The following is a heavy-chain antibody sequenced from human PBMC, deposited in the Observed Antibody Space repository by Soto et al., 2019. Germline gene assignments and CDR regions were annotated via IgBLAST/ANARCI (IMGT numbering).Heavy chain of an antibody. CDR3: ARNFPIAVAGTFPTFDI. CDR1: GGTFSSYA. V-gene: IGHV1-69*13. D-gene: IGHD6-19*01. J-gene: IGHJ3*02. CDR2: IIPIFGTA. Sequence: SVKVSCKASGGTFSSYAISWVRQAPGQGLEWMGGIIPIFGTANYAQKFQGRVTITADESTSTAYMELSSLRSEDTAVYYCARNFPIAVAGTFPTFDIWGQGTMVTVSS.